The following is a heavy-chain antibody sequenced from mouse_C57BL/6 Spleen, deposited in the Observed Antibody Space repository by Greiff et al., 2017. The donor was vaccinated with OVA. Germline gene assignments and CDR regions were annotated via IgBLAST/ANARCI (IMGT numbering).Heavy chain of an antibody. CDR1: GYTFTDYY. CDR3: ARIGN. D-gene: IGHD1-1*01. CDR2: INPNNGGT. V-gene: IGHV1-26*01. J-gene: IGHJ2*01. Sequence: EVQLQQSGPELVKPGASVKISCKASGYTFTDYYMNWVKQSHGKSLEWIGDINPNNGGTSYNQKFKGKATLTVDKSSSTAYMELRSLTAEDSAVYYCARIGNWGQGTTLTVSS.